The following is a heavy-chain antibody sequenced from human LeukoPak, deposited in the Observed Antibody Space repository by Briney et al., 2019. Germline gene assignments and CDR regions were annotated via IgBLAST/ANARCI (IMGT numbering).Heavy chain of an antibody. CDR3: VRVSVSLGAAAGFDY. CDR1: GFTFSSYW. Sequence: GGSLRLSCAASGFTFSSYWMHWVRHAPGKGLVWVSRINSDGSDTTYADSVKGRFTISRDNAKNTLYLQMNSLRAEDTAVYYCVRVSVSLGAAAGFDYWGQGALVTVSS. D-gene: IGHD6-13*01. J-gene: IGHJ4*02. V-gene: IGHV3-74*01. CDR2: INSDGSDT.